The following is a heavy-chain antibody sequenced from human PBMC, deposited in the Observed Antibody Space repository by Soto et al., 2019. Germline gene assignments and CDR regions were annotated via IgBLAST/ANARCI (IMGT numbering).Heavy chain of an antibody. J-gene: IGHJ6*04. CDR1: GFIFNEYG. CDR3: AREIAARL. D-gene: IGHD6-6*01. CDR2: IKYDGSKE. V-gene: IGHV3-7*01. Sequence: GGSLRLSCAASGFIFNEYGMHWVRQAPGKGLEWVADIKYDGSKENYVDSVKGRFTISRDNAKNALYLQMNSLRVEDTAVYYCAREIAARLWGKGTTVTVSS.